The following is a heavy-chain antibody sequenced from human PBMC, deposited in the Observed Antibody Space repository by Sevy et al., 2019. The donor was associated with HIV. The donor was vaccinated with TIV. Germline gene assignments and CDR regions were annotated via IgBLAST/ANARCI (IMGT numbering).Heavy chain of an antibody. J-gene: IGHJ4*02. CDR2: IRYDGSNK. Sequence: GGSLRLSCAASGFTFSSYGMHWVRQAPGKGLEWVAFIRYDGSNKYYADSVKGRFTISTDNSKNTLYLQMNSRRAEETSVYYCAKDYDILTGYYMGAAEGSYWGQVTLVTVSS. CDR3: AKDYDILTGYYMGAAEGSY. D-gene: IGHD3-9*01. CDR1: GFTFSSYG. V-gene: IGHV3-30*02.